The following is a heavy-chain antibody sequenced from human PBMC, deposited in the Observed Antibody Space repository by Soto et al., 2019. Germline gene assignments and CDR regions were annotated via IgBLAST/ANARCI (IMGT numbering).Heavy chain of an antibody. Sequence: QVQLQESGPGLVKPSATLSLTCTVSGGSISSYYWSWIRQPPGKGPEWIGYVYSSGTTNYNPSLKGRVTISLDTSKRQFSLRLSSVTAADTAVYYCARVYFNFLTGYYGAPDIWGQGTMVTVSS. CDR2: VYSSGTT. CDR3: ARVYFNFLTGYYGAPDI. V-gene: IGHV4-59*01. J-gene: IGHJ3*02. D-gene: IGHD3-9*01. CDR1: GGSISSYY.